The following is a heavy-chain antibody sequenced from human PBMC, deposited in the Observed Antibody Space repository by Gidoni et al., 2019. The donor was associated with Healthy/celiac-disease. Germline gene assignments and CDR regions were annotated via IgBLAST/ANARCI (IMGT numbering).Heavy chain of an antibody. CDR1: GFTFSIYG. CDR3: ARAIEVAGTSIGY. J-gene: IGHJ4*02. CDR2: IWYDGSNK. Sequence: QVQLVESGGGVVQPGRSLRLSCAASGFTFSIYGMHWVRQAPGKGLEWVAVIWYDGSNKYYADSVKGRFTISRDNSKNTLYLQMNSLRAEDTAVYYCARAIEVAGTSIGYWGQGTLVTVSS. V-gene: IGHV3-33*01. D-gene: IGHD6-19*01.